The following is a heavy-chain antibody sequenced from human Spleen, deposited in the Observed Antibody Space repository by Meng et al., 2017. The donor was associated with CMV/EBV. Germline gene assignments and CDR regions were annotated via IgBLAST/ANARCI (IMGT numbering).Heavy chain of an antibody. CDR3: AREYSCSRIDALDI. Sequence: GGSLRLSCAASGFSFSDHCMNWVRQAPGKGPEWVGRTRNKARSYSTEYAASVKGRFTISRDDSKTFMYLQMVNLKTEDTAVYYCAREYSCSRIDALDIWGQGTMVTVSS. CDR1: GFSFSDHC. V-gene: IGHV3-72*01. D-gene: IGHD6-13*01. J-gene: IGHJ3*02. CDR2: TRNKARSYST.